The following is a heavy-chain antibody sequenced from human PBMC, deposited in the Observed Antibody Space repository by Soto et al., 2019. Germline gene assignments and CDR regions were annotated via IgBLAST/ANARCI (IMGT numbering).Heavy chain of an antibody. CDR3: ARIPIVVVPAAIDYYYGMDV. CDR1: GFALSTSGMC. V-gene: IGHV2-70*01. Sequence: SGPTLVNATQTPTLPRTFAGFALSTSGMCVSWSRQPPGKALGWLALIDWDDDKYYSTSLKTRLTISKDTSKNQVVLTMTNMDPVDTATYYCARIPIVVVPAAIDYYYGMDVWGQGT. CDR2: IDWDDDK. D-gene: IGHD2-2*02. J-gene: IGHJ6*02.